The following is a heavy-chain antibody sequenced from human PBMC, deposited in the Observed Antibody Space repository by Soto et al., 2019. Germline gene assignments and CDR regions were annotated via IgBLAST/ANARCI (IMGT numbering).Heavy chain of an antibody. CDR1: GFTFSSFA. Sequence: EVQLLESGGGLVQPGGSLRLSCAVSGFTFSSFAMSWVRQAPGKGLEWVSVISSSGGTTYYADSVKGRFTISRDNSKNAPYLQMTRLRAEDTAVYYCARDYSYACDYWGQGTLVTVSS. CDR2: ISSSGGTT. V-gene: IGHV3-23*01. J-gene: IGHJ4*02. D-gene: IGHD3-16*01. CDR3: ARDYSYACDY.